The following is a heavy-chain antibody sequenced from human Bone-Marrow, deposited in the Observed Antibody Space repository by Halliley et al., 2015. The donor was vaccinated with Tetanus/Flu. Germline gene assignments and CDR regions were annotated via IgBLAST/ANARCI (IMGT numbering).Heavy chain of an antibody. V-gene: IGHV5-51*01. J-gene: IGHJ4*02. CDR3: AKQGEYCSSTNCYRTFDY. D-gene: IGHD2-2*02. CDR1: GYSFTNYW. Sequence: VQLVQSGAEVKKPGESLKISCKGSGYSFTNYWIGWVRQMPGKGLEWMGIIFPGDSDTRYSPSFQGQVTISADKSISTAYLQWSSRKAWDPAIYYCAKQGEYCSSTNCYRTFDYWGQGTPVTVSS. CDR2: IFPGDSDT.